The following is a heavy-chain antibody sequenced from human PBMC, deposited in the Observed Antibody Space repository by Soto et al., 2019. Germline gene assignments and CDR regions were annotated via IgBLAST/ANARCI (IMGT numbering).Heavy chain of an antibody. V-gene: IGHV4-34*01. CDR3: ARAQNIVVVPAALGWFDP. Sequence: SETLSLTCAVYGGSFSGYYWSWIRQPPGKGLEWIGEINHSGSTNYNPSLKSRVTISVDTSKNQFSLKLSSVTAADTAVYYCARAQNIVVVPAALGWFDPWGQGTLVTVSS. CDR2: INHSGST. J-gene: IGHJ5*02. D-gene: IGHD2-2*01. CDR1: GGSFSGYY.